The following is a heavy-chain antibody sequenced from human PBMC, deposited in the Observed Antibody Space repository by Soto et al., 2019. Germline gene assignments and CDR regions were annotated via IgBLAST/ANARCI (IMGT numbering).Heavy chain of an antibody. CDR3: ARSDILTGYHLRYFQH. J-gene: IGHJ1*01. V-gene: IGHV4-34*01. CDR2: INHSGST. D-gene: IGHD3-9*01. CDR1: GGSFSGYY. Sequence: SETLSLTCAVYGGSFSGYYWSWIRQPPGKGLEWIGEINHSGSTNYNPSLKSRVTISVDTSKNQFSLKLSSVTAADTAVYYCARSDILTGYHLRYFQHWGQGTLVTVSS.